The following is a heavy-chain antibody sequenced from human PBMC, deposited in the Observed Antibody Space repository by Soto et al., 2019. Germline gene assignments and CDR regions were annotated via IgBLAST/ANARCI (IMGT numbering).Heavy chain of an antibody. CDR3: ARGISWFDP. Sequence: SETLSLTCTVSGGSISSYYWSWIRQPPGKGLEWIGYIYYSGSTNYNPSLKSRVTISVDTSKNQFSLKLSSVTAADTAVYYCARGISWFDPWGQGTLVTVAS. V-gene: IGHV4-59*01. CDR1: GGSISSYY. CDR2: IYYSGST. J-gene: IGHJ5*02.